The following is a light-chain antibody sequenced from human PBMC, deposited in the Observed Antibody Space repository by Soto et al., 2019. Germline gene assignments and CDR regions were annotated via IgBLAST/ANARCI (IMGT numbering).Light chain of an antibody. V-gene: IGKV3-15*01. CDR3: KQYNNWLRT. J-gene: IGKJ1*01. CDR2: GAS. Sequence: IVVKMSPATLSVSPGERATLSCRASQSVSSNLAWYQQTPGQAPRLLIYGASTRATGIPARFSGSGSGTEFTLTIRSLQSEDFAVYYCKQYNNWLRTFGQGTKVDIK. CDR1: QSVSSN.